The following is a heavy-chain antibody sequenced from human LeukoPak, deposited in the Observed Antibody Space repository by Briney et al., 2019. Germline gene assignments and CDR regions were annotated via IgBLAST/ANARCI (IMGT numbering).Heavy chain of an antibody. CDR2: VNWNGGAT. D-gene: IGHD3-3*01. J-gene: IGHJ4*02. V-gene: IGHV3-20*04. CDR1: GFTFDDYA. CDR3: ARVPSGYVDY. Sequence: GESLRLSCAASGFTFDDYAMSWVRQAPGKGLEWVSGVNWNGGATGYADSVKGRFAISRDNAKNSLHLQMNSLRAEDTALYYCARVPSGYVDYWGQGTLVTVSS.